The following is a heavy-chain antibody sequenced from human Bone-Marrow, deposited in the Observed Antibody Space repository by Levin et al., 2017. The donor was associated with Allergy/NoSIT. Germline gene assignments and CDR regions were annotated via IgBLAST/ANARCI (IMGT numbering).Heavy chain of an antibody. D-gene: IGHD3-10*01. CDR3: ARGNMVRGVIITSRTWFDP. CDR2: IYHSGST. CDR1: GGSISSSNW. Sequence: PSETLSLTCAVSGGSISSSNWWCWVRQPPGKGLEWVGVIYHSGSTNYNPSLKSRVTISVDKSKNQFSLKLSSVTAADTAVYYCARGNMVRGVIITSRTWFDPWGQGTLVTVSS. V-gene: IGHV4-4*02. J-gene: IGHJ5*02.